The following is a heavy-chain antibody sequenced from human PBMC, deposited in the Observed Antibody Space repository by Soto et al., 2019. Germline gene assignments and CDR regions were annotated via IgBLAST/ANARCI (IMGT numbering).Heavy chain of an antibody. CDR3: ARPGAVAGDYYFDY. CDR2: IIPIFGTA. CDR1: GGTFSSYA. D-gene: IGHD6-19*01. V-gene: IGHV1-69*13. Sequence: GASVKVSCKASGGTFSSYAISWVRQAPGQGLEWMGGIIPIFGTANYAQKFQGRVTITADESTSTAYMELSSLRSEDTAVYYCARPGAVAGDYYFDYWGQGTLVTVSS. J-gene: IGHJ4*02.